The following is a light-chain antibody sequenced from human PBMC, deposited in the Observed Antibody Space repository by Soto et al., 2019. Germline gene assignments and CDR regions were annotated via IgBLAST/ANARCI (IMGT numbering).Light chain of an antibody. J-gene: IGKJ2*01. V-gene: IGKV3-11*01. CDR2: DAA. Sequence: EIVLTQSPATLSLSPGERATLSCRASQSVDSYLVWYQQKPGQAPRLVIYDAANRATGIPARFSGGGSGTDFTLTIITLEPEDFAVYYCQQRGNWPPFTFGQGTKLEIK. CDR1: QSVDSY. CDR3: QQRGNWPPFT.